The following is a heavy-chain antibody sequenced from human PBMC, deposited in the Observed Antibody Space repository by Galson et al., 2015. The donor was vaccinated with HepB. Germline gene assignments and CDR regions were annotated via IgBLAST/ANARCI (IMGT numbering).Heavy chain of an antibody. J-gene: IGHJ6*02. CDR1: GYTFTSYG. CDR2: ISAYNGNT. V-gene: IGHV1-18*01. D-gene: IGHD3-9*01. CDR3: ARDPLLRYFDWLAYYYYYYGMDV. Sequence: SVKVSCKASGYTFTSYGISWVRQAPGQGLEWMGWISAYNGNTNYAQKLQGRVTMTTDTSTSTAYMELRSLRSDDTAVYYCARDPLLRYFDWLAYYYYYYGMDVWGQGTTVTVSS.